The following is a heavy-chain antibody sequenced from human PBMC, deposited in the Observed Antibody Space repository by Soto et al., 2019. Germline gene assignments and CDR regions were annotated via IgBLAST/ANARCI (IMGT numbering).Heavy chain of an antibody. CDR2: IYYSGST. V-gene: IGHV4-59*01. Sequence: NPSETLSLTCTVSGGSISSYYWSWIRQPPGKGLEWIGYIYYSGSTNYNPSLKSRVTISVDTSKNQFSLKLSSVTAADTAVYYCARAGYCSSTSCFNWFDPWGQGTLVTVSS. CDR1: GGSISSYY. J-gene: IGHJ5*02. D-gene: IGHD2-2*01. CDR3: ARAGYCSSTSCFNWFDP.